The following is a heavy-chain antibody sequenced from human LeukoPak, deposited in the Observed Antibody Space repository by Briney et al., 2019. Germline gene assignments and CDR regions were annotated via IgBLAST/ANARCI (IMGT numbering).Heavy chain of an antibody. CDR3: AKEGRGGFDI. J-gene: IGHJ3*02. CDR2: MQYDGSNK. Sequence: GGSLRLSCAASGFTFSRSGMHWARQAPGKGLKWLTFMQYDGSNKYYADSVKGRFTISRDNSKNALYLQMNSLRAEDTAVYYCAKEGRGGFDIWGQGTMVTVSS. V-gene: IGHV3-30*02. D-gene: IGHD3-16*01. CDR1: GFTFSRSG.